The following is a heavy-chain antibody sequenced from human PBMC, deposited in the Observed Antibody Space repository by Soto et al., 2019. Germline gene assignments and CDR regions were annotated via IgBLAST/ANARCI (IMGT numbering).Heavy chain of an antibody. CDR1: GASVTSGIYY. V-gene: IGHV4-61*01. D-gene: IGHD5-12*01. J-gene: IGHJ4*02. CDR3: ARAEGRDGYNLDS. CDR2: VFYSGST. Sequence: QVQLQESGPGLVKPSETLSLTCSVSGASVTSGIYYWSWIRQPPGKELEWIGYVFYSGSTKYNPSLKSRVAMSIDSSKNQFSLRLNSVTAADPAMYFCARAEGRDGYNLDSWGLGVLVTVSS.